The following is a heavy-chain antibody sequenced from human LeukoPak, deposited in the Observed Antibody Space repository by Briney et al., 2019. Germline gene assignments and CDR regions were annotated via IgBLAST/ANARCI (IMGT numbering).Heavy chain of an antibody. CDR3: AKNEGWVVPSYHFDH. J-gene: IGHJ4*02. CDR2: IHDDGVAT. CDR1: GFIFSDYA. V-gene: IGHV3-23*01. Sequence: TGGSLRLSCTPSGFIFSDYAMSWVRQAPGKGLEWVSLIHDDGVATYYADSVKGRFTISRDNSKNTLWLQMNSLRADDTAMYFCAKNEGWVVPSYHFDHWGQGTPVTVSS. D-gene: IGHD2-2*01.